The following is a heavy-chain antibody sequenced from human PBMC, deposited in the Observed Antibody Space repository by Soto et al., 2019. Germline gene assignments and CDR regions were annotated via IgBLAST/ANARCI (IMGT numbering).Heavy chain of an antibody. V-gene: IGHV3-74*01. CDR3: ARETENYDFWSGSTYWYFDL. Sequence: EVQLVESGGGLVQPGGSLRLSCAASGFTFSSYWMHWVRQAPGKGLVWVSRINSDGSSTSYADSVKGRFTISRDNAKNTLYLQMNSLSAEDTAVYYCARETENYDFWSGSTYWYFDLWGRGTLVTVSS. CDR1: GFTFSSYW. D-gene: IGHD3-3*01. J-gene: IGHJ2*01. CDR2: INSDGSST.